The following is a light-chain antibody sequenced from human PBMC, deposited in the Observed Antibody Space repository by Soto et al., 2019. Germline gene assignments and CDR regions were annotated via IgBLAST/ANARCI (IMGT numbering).Light chain of an antibody. J-gene: IGKJ4*01. CDR3: QKDNSAPLT. Sequence: DIQMTQSPSSLSASFGDRVTITCRASQGIGVYLAWFQQKPGNAPKLLLYAASTLQSGVPSRFSGSGSGTDFTLTSSSLQPEDVATYDGQKDNSAPLTFGGGTKVEIK. CDR2: AAS. CDR1: QGIGVY. V-gene: IGKV1-27*01.